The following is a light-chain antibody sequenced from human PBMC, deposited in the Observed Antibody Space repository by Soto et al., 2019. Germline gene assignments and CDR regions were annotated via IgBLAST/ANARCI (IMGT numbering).Light chain of an antibody. J-gene: IGKJ2*01. V-gene: IGKV3-20*01. CDR3: QLSGSTGT. CDR2: GAS. CDR1: QSVSSGY. Sequence: EIVLTQSPGTLSLSPGEGATLSCRASQSVSSGYLAWYQQKPGRAPRLLIYGASSRATGTPDRFSGSGSGTDFTLTISRLEHEDFAVYYCQLSGSTGTFGQGTKVDIK.